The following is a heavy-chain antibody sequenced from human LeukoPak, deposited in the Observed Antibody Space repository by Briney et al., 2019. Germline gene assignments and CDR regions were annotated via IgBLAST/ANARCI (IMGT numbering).Heavy chain of an antibody. CDR3: ARSVWLPRD. J-gene: IGHJ4*02. V-gene: IGHV3-74*01. CDR2: LNSDGSST. D-gene: IGHD3-22*01. CDR1: GFTFSNYW. Sequence: PGGSLRLSCAAPGFTFSNYWMHWVRQAPGKGLVWVSRLNSDGSSTNYADSVKGRFTISRDNAKNTLYLQMNSLRAGDTAVYYCARSVWLPRDWGQGTLVTVSA.